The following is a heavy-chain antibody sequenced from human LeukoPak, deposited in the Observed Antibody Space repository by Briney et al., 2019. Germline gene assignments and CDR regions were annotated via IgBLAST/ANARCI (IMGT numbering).Heavy chain of an antibody. V-gene: IGHV5-51*01. CDR2: IYPRDSDI. CDR3: ARRQLDGEAFDI. CDR1: GYSFTSYW. J-gene: IGHJ3*02. D-gene: IGHD6-6*01. Sequence: HGESLKISCKSSGYSFTSYWIGWVRPMPEKGLEWMGIIYPRDSDIRYSPSFQGQVTISGDKSISTAYLQWSSLKASDTAMYYCARRQLDGEAFDIWGQGTMVTVSS.